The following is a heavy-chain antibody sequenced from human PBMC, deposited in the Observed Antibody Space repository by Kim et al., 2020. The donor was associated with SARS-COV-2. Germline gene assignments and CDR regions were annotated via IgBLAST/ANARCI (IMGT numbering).Heavy chain of an antibody. J-gene: IGHJ4*02. V-gene: IGHV1-18*01. Sequence: QTLQGRVTMTTDTSPSTAYMELRSLRSDDTAVYYCARGSHGGNPYYFDYWGQGTLVTVSS. D-gene: IGHD2-15*01. CDR3: ARGSHGGNPYYFDY.